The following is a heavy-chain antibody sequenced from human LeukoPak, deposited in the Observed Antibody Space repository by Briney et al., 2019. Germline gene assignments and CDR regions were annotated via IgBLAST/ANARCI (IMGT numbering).Heavy chain of an antibody. D-gene: IGHD1-1*01. J-gene: IGHJ4*02. Sequence: PGGSLRLSCAASGFTFSSYGMHWVRQAPGKGLEWVAFIRYDGSNKYYADSVKGRFTISRDNAKSSLYLQMNSLRVEDTAVYYCARAHGIGNPFDYWGQGTLVTVSS. V-gene: IGHV3-30*02. CDR3: ARAHGIGNPFDY. CDR2: IRYDGSNK. CDR1: GFTFSSYG.